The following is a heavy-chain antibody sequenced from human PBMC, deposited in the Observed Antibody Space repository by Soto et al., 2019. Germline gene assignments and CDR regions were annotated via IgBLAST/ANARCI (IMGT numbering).Heavy chain of an antibody. CDR2: ISDSGVST. CDR1: GFLFSDYV. Sequence: EVHLLESGGGLIQPGGSLRLSCAASGFLFSDYVMSWVRQAPGKGLEWLSSISDSGVSTYSADSVKGRFTISRDNSKDTLYLQMSSLRAEGTAVYYCARKNVVVLGNYGFLWGQGTLVTVSS. CDR3: ARKNVVVLGNYGFL. J-gene: IGHJ4*02. D-gene: IGHD2-15*01. V-gene: IGHV3-23*01.